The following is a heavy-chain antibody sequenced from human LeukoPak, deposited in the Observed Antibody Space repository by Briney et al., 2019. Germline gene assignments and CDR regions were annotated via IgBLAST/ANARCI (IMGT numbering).Heavy chain of an antibody. D-gene: IGHD3-22*01. CDR3: ARVVSLVVIDNYYFDY. CDR1: GFTFSSYA. Sequence: GGSLRLSCAASGFTFSSYAMSWVRQAPGKGLEWVSVIYSGGSTYYADSVKGRFTISRDNSKNTLYLQMNSLRAEDTAVYYCARVVSLVVIDNYYFDYWGQGTLVTVSS. J-gene: IGHJ4*02. V-gene: IGHV3-66*01. CDR2: IYSGGST.